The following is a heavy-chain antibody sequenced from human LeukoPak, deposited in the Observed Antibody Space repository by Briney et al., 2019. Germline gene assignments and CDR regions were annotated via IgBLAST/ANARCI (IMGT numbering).Heavy chain of an antibody. J-gene: IGHJ4*02. D-gene: IGHD3-22*01. CDR3: ARESRTSGYSNFYFDY. CDR1: GGSISTYY. CDR2: IYTSGST. Sequence: SETLSLTCTVSGGSISTYYWNWIRQPAGKGLEWIGRIYTSGSTNYNPSLKSRVTVSVDTSKNQFSLKLSSVTAADTAVYYCARESRTSGYSNFYFDYWGQGTLVTVSS. V-gene: IGHV4-4*07.